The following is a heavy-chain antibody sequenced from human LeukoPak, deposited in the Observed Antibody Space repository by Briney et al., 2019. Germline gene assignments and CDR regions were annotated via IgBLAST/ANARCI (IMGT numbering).Heavy chain of an antibody. CDR3: ARDRALGSGKYYFDY. D-gene: IGHD3-16*01. J-gene: IGHJ4*02. CDR1: GFTFSSYS. CDR2: ISSSSSYI. V-gene: IGHV3-21*01. Sequence: GGSLRLSCAASGFTFSSYSMNWVRQAPGKGLEWVSSISSSSSYIYYADSVKGRFTISRDNAKNSLYLQMNSLRAEDTAVYYCARDRALGSGKYYFDYWGQGTLVTVSS.